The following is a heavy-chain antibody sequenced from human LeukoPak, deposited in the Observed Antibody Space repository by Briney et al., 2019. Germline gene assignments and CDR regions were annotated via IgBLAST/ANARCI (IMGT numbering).Heavy chain of an antibody. J-gene: IGHJ4*02. Sequence: GGSLRLSCVASGFTFSSYGMHWVRQAPGKGLEWVAVISYDGSNKYYADSVKGRFTISRDNSKNTLYLQMNSLRAEDTAVHYCAKDLRMGHGDGYTDYWGQGTLVTVSS. CDR3: AKDLRMGHGDGYTDY. CDR1: GFTFSSYG. D-gene: IGHD5-24*01. V-gene: IGHV3-30*18. CDR2: ISYDGSNK.